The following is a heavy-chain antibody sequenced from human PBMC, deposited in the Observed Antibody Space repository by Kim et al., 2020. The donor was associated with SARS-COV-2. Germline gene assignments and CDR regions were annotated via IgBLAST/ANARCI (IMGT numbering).Heavy chain of an antibody. Sequence: SETLSLTCTVSGGSISSGGYYWSWIRQHPGKGLEWIGYIYYSGSTYYNPSLKSRVTISVDTSKNQFSLKLSSVTAADTAVYYCAGEYYYDSSGYYVDAFDIWGQGKMVTVSS. CDR2: IYYSGST. J-gene: IGHJ3*02. V-gene: IGHV4-31*03. CDR3: AGEYYYDSSGYYVDAFDI. CDR1: GGSISSGGYY. D-gene: IGHD3-22*01.